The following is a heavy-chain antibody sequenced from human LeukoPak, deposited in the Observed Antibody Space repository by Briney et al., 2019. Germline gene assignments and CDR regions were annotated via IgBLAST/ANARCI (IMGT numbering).Heavy chain of an antibody. Sequence: SVKVSCKASGGTFSSYAISWVRQAPGQGLEWMGGIIPIFGTANYAQKFQGRVTITADESTSTAYMELSSLRSEDTAVYFCARDRRHWSGGMDVWGKGTTVTVSS. J-gene: IGHJ6*04. D-gene: IGHD2-8*02. CDR1: GGTFSSYA. CDR2: IIPIFGTA. V-gene: IGHV1-69*13. CDR3: ARDRRHWSGGMDV.